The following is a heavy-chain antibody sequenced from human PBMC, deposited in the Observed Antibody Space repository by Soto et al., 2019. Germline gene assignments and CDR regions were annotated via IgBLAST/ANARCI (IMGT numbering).Heavy chain of an antibody. D-gene: IGHD3-10*01. CDR1: GFTFSSYA. Sequence: EVQLLESGGGLVQPGGSLRLSCAASGFTFSSYAMSWVRQAPGKGLEWVSAISGSGGSTYYADSVKGRFTISRDNSKNTLYLQMNSLRAEDTAVYYCAKSHLITMVRGVIANDAFDIWGQGTMVTVSS. J-gene: IGHJ3*02. CDR2: ISGSGGST. V-gene: IGHV3-23*01. CDR3: AKSHLITMVRGVIANDAFDI.